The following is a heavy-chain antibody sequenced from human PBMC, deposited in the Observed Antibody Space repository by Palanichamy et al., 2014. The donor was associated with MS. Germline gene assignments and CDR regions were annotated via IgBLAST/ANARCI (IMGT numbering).Heavy chain of an antibody. J-gene: IGHJ3*02. D-gene: IGHD3-3*01. CDR1: GFTLSVYV. Sequence: QVQLVESGGGVVQPGRSLRLSCGASGFTLSVYVMHWVRQAPGKGLEWVALISYDGNKDSCADSVRGRLTLSRDISNNTLYLQLNSLRPDDTGVYYCARSPRFTIFGEGGAFDIWGQGTMVTVSS. CDR3: ARSPRFTIFGEGGAFDI. V-gene: IGHV3-30-3*01. CDR2: ISYDGNKD.